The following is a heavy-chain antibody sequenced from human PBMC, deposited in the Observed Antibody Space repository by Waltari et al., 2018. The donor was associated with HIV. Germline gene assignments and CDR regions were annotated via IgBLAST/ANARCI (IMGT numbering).Heavy chain of an antibody. V-gene: IGHV1-46*01. CDR3: ARAVEAAAGFYYHFGMDV. Sequence: QVQLVQSGAEVRKPGASVKVSCKASGYTFTNYYIHWVRQAPGPGREWKGIISPSGGSTTYAQKVQGRVTSTRDTSTSTVYMELSSLRSEDTAVYYCARAVEAAAGFYYHFGMDVWGQGTTVTVSS. J-gene: IGHJ6*02. CDR1: GYTFTNYY. CDR2: ISPSGGST. D-gene: IGHD6-13*01.